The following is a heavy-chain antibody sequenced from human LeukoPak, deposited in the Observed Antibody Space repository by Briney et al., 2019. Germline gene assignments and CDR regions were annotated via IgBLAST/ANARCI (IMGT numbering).Heavy chain of an antibody. J-gene: IGHJ3*02. D-gene: IGHD2-15*01. CDR3: ARVAATNDAFDM. CDR2: INPNTGGT. Sequence: ASVKVSCKASGYTFTAYYMHWVRQAPGQGLEWMGWINPNTGGTNLAQRFQGRVTMTRDTPISTAYMELSSLRFDDTALYYCARVAATNDAFDMWGRGTMVTVSS. V-gene: IGHV1-2*02. CDR1: GYTFTAYY.